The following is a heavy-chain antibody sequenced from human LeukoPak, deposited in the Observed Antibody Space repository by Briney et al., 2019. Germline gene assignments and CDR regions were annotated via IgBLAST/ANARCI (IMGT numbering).Heavy chain of an antibody. V-gene: IGHV3-48*03. J-gene: IGHJ6*03. Sequence: PGGSLRLSCAASGFTFSIYEMNWVRQAPGKGLEWVSYISGSGSTIYYADSVKGRFTISRDNAKNSLYLQMNSLRAEDTAVYYCARIQWLVQRYYYYYMDVWGKGTTVTISS. CDR2: ISGSGSTI. CDR3: ARIQWLVQRYYYYYMDV. D-gene: IGHD6-19*01. CDR1: GFTFSIYE.